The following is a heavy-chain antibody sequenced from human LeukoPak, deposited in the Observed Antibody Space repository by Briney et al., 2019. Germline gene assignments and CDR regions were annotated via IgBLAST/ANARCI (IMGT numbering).Heavy chain of an antibody. CDR1: GFTFRRSW. V-gene: IGHV3-7*01. Sequence: GGSLRLSCAASGFTFRRSWIGWVRHTPGKGMEWVANIKQDGSEQYYVDSVKGRFTISRDNAKNSLHLQMNSLGAEDTAVYYCARGIAGAGIRFDYWGQGTLVTVSS. J-gene: IGHJ4*02. CDR3: ARGIAGAGIRFDY. CDR2: IKQDGSEQ. D-gene: IGHD6-19*01.